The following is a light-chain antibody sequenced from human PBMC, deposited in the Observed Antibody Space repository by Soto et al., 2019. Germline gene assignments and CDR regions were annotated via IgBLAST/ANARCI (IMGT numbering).Light chain of an antibody. J-gene: IGKJ2*01. CDR3: QHYGNSPLYT. V-gene: IGKV3-20*01. CDR2: GAS. Sequence: EIVLTQSPDTLSLSPGERATLSCRASQSVSSSFLAWYQQKPGQAPRLLIYGASSRATGIPDRFSGSGSGTDFTLSISRLEPEDFAVYYCQHYGNSPLYTFGQGTKLEIK. CDR1: QSVSSSF.